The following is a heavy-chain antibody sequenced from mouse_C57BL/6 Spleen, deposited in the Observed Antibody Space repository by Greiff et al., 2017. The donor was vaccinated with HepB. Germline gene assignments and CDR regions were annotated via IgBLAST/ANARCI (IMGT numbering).Heavy chain of an antibody. CDR1: GYAFSSSW. J-gene: IGHJ4*01. Sequence: QVQLKQSGPELVKPGASVKISCKASGYAFSSSWMNWVKQRPGKGLEWIGRIYPGDGDTNYNGKFKGKATLTADKSSSTAYMQLSSLTSEDSAVYFCARYLTTVVANYAMDYWGQGTSVTVSS. CDR2: IYPGDGDT. V-gene: IGHV1-82*01. D-gene: IGHD1-1*01. CDR3: ARYLTTVVANYAMDY.